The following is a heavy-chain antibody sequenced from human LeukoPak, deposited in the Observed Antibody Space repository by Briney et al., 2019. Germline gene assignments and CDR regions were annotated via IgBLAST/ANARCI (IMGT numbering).Heavy chain of an antibody. CDR2: IYYSGST. J-gene: IGHJ4*02. V-gene: IGHV4-59*01. D-gene: IGHD3-3*01. CDR3: ARNDVWSGYYNY. Sequence: SETLSLTCTVSVGSISGYYWSWIRQPPGKGLEWIGYIYYSGSTNYNPSLKSRVTISVDTSKNQFSLKLSSVTAADTAVYYCARNDVWSGYYNYWGQGTVVTVSS. CDR1: VGSISGYY.